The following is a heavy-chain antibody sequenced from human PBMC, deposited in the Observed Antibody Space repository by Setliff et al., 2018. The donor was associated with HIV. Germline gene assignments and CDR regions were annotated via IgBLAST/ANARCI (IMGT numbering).Heavy chain of an antibody. V-gene: IGHV4-39*01. D-gene: IGHD3-3*01. J-gene: IGHJ4*02. CDR3: ARSIVPVASGYYYFEY. Sequence: PSETLSLTCTVSGASINSTSYYWGWNRQPPGNGLEWIGSIYHTGSTYYKPSLKSRVTISVDTSKNKFSLRLSSVAAGDTAVYYCARSIVPVASGYYYFEYWGQGTLVTVSS. CDR1: GASINSTSYY. CDR2: IYHTGST.